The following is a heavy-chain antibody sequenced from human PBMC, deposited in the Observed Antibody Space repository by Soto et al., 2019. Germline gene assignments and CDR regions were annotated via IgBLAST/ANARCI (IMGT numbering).Heavy chain of an antibody. V-gene: IGHV4-4*07. CDR2: IYASGST. Sequence: PSEPLSLTCTVSVGSISSYFWSWIRQPAGKGLEWIGRIYASGSTNYNPSLKSRVTMSVDTSKNQFSLKLSSVTAADTAVYYCARCPSGYSSSWYYFDYWGQGALVTVSS. D-gene: IGHD6-13*01. J-gene: IGHJ4*02. CDR3: ARCPSGYSSSWYYFDY. CDR1: VGSISSYF.